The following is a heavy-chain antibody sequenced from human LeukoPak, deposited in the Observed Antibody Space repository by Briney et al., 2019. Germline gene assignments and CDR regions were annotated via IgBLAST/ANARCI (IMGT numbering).Heavy chain of an antibody. CDR1: GVSIITTSYD. CDR2: ISYGEST. V-gene: IGHV4-39*01. Sequence: SETLSLTCTVSGVSIITTSYDWGWIRQPPGKGLEWIGSISYGESTDYNPSLKSRVTLSLDASKNQFSLRVSSVTAADTAVYYCARHFDNWGQGTLVTVSS. J-gene: IGHJ4*02. CDR3: ARHFDN.